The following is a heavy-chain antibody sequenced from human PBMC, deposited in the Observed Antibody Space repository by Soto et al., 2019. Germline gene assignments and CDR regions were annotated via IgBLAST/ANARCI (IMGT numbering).Heavy chain of an antibody. J-gene: IGHJ4*02. CDR1: GFTFSNAW. CDR3: TTDRGRIAARPSDY. Sequence: EVQLVESGGGLVKPGGSLRLSCAASGFTFSNAWMSWVRQAPGKGLEWVGRIKSKTVGGTTDYAAPVKGRFTISRDDSKNTLYLQMNSLKTEDTAVYYCTTDRGRIAARPSDYWGQGTLVTVSS. CDR2: IKSKTVGGTT. D-gene: IGHD6-6*01. V-gene: IGHV3-15*01.